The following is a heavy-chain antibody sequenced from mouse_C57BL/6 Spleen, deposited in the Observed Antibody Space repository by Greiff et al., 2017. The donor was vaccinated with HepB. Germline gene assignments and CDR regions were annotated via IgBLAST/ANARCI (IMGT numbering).Heavy chain of an antibody. CDR3: ARGATWDDY. V-gene: IGHV1-50*01. Sequence: QVQLQQPGAELVKPGASVKLSCKASGYTFTSYWMQWVKQRPGQGLEWIGEIDPSDSYTNYNQKFKGKATLTVDTSSSTAYMQLSSLTSEDSAVYYCARGATWDDYWGQGTTLTVSS. CDR2: IDPSDSYT. D-gene: IGHD4-1*01. J-gene: IGHJ2*01. CDR1: GYTFTSYW.